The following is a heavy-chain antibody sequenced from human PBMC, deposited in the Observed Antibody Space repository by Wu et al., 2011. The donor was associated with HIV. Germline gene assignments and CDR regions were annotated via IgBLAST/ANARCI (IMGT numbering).Heavy chain of an antibody. CDR2: IIPIFGTA. D-gene: IGHD3-22*01. CDR1: GGTFSSYA. V-gene: IGHV1-69*14. J-gene: IGHJ6*03. Sequence: QVQLVQSGAEVKKPGSSVKVSCKASGGTFSSYAISWVRQAPGQGLEWMGGIIPIFGTANYAQKFQGRVTITADKSTSTAYMELSSLRSEDTAVYYCARAGEANYYDSSGPPPYYYYMDVWGKGTTVTVSS. CDR3: ARAGEANYYDSSGPPPYYYYMDV.